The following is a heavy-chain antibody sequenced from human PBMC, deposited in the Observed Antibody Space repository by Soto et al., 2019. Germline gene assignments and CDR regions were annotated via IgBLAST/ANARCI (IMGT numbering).Heavy chain of an antibody. J-gene: IGHJ4*02. Sequence: VLPIRLSCAASGVTCSNYAMSWVLQATGKGLEWVSLVSATAGTTYYTDSVKGRVTISRDNSRNTVYLQMNSLRADDTVVYYCAKDRLAGGFDYWGQGTLVTVSS. CDR1: GVTCSNYA. D-gene: IGHD3-16*01. CDR3: AKDRLAGGFDY. CDR2: VSATAGTT. V-gene: IGHV3-23*01.